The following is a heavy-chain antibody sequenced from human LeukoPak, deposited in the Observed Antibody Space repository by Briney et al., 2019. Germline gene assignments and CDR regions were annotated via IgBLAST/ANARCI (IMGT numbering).Heavy chain of an antibody. CDR1: GASISSYS. Sequence: SETLSPTCTVSGASISSYSWSWIRQPAGKGLEYIGRIYTSGSTNYSPSLKSRVTISVDKSKNQFSLKLNSVTAADTAIYYCARGGYTYGLDYWGQGTLVTVSS. J-gene: IGHJ4*02. D-gene: IGHD5-18*01. V-gene: IGHV4-4*07. CDR3: ARGGYTYGLDY. CDR2: IYTSGST.